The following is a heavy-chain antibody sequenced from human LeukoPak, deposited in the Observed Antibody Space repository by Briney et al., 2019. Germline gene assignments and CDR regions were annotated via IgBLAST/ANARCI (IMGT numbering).Heavy chain of an antibody. D-gene: IGHD4-23*01. V-gene: IGHV4-59*11. CDR3: ARGVPPEVNPHYFDY. J-gene: IGHJ4*02. CDR2: IYYSGST. Sequence: PSETLSLTCTVSGGSISSHYWSWIRQPPGKGLEWIGYIYYSGSTNYNPSLKSRVTISVDTSKNQFSLKLSSVTAADTAVYYCARGVPPEVNPHYFDYWGQGTLVTVSS. CDR1: GGSISSHY.